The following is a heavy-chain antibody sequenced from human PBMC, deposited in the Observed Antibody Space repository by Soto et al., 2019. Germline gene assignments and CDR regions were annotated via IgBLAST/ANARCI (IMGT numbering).Heavy chain of an antibody. CDR1: GGSISSSSYY. CDR3: ARQLDGGTRYYYDSSGPHDAFDI. Sequence: LSLTCTVSGGSISSSSYYWGWIRQPPGKGLEWIGSIYYSGSTYYNPSLKSRVTISVDTSKNQFSLKLSSVTAADTAVYDCARQLDGGTRYYYDSSGPHDAFDIWGQGTMVTVSS. CDR2: IYYSGST. J-gene: IGHJ3*02. V-gene: IGHV4-39*01. D-gene: IGHD3-22*01.